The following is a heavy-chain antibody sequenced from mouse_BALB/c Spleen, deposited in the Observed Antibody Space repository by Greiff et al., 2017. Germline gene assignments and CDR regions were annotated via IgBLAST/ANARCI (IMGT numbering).Heavy chain of an antibody. CDR3: ARFGNLDWFAY. D-gene: IGHD2-1*01. CDR2: INPSTGYT. J-gene: IGHJ3*01. V-gene: IGHV1-7*01. CDR1: GYTFTSYW. Sequence: QVQLKESGAELAKPGASVKMSCKASGYTFTSYWMHWVNQRPGQGLEWIGYINPSTGYTEYNQKFKDKATLTADKSSSTAYMQLSSLTSEDSAVYYCARFGNLDWFAYWGQGTLVTVSA.